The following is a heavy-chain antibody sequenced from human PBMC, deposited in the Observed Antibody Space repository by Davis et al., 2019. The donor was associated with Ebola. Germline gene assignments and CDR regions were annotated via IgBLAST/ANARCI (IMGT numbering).Heavy chain of an antibody. Sequence: ASVKVSCKASGYTFTGQYMHWVRQAPGQGPEWMGWINANSGVTNYAQKFQGRVIMTRDTSISTAYLELSSLTADDTAVYYCARGCGGDCYSVSDDGTFDYWGQGTLVTVSS. J-gene: IGHJ4*02. CDR1: GYTFTGQY. V-gene: IGHV1-2*02. D-gene: IGHD2-21*02. CDR2: INANSGVT. CDR3: ARGCGGDCYSVSDDGTFDY.